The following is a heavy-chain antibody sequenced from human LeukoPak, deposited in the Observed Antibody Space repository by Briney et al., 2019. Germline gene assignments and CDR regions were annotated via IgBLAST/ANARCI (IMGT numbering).Heavy chain of an antibody. CDR2: MNPNSGNT. CDR3: ARGYGSGSYYYFDY. D-gene: IGHD3-10*01. CDR1: GYTFTSYD. Sequence: ASVKVSCKASGYTFTSYDINWVRQATGQGLEWMGWMNPNSGNTGFAQNFQGRVTMTRNTSITTAYMELSNPRSEDTAVYYCARGYGSGSYYYFDYWGQGTLVTVSS. J-gene: IGHJ4*02. V-gene: IGHV1-8*01.